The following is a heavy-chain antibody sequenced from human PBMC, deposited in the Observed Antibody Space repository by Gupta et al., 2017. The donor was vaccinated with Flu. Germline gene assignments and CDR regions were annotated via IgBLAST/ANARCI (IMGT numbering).Heavy chain of an antibody. CDR3: ARGLDILTGYYHYYYGMDV. J-gene: IGHJ6*02. D-gene: IGHD3-9*01. V-gene: IGHV1-8*01. Sequence: QVQLVQSGAEVKKPGASVKVSCKASGYTFTSYDINWVRQATGQGLEWMGWMNPNSGNTGYAQKFQGRVTMTRNTSISTAYMELSSLGSEDTAVYYCARGLDILTGYYHYYYGMDVWGQGTTVTVSS. CDR2: MNPNSGNT. CDR1: GYTFTSYD.